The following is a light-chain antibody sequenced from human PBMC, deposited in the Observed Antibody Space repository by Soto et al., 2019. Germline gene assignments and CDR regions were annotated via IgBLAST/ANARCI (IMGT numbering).Light chain of an antibody. CDR3: SSYTTNNAHV. CDR1: SNDLGAFDY. J-gene: IGLJ2*01. Sequence: QSALTQPASVSASPGQSISLSCTGTSNDLGAFDYVSWYQQHPGKAPKLIIFEVFNRPSGVSTRFSGSKSGSTASLTISGLQAEDEADYFCSSYTTNNAHVFGGGTKLTVL. V-gene: IGLV2-14*01. CDR2: EVF.